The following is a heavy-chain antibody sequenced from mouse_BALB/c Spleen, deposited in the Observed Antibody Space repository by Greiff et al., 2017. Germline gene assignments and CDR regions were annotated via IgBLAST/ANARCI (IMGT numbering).Heavy chain of an antibody. CDR2: INPYNDGT. J-gene: IGHJ3*01. CDR1: GYTFTSYV. CDR3: ASPEIYDGYYTWFAY. D-gene: IGHD2-3*01. Sequence: EVQLQQSGPELVKPGASVKMSCKASGYTFTSYVMHWVKQKPGQGLEWIGYINPYNDGTKYNEKFKGKATLTSDKSSSTAYMELSSLTSEDSAVYYCASPEIYDGYYTWFAYWGQGTLVTVSA. V-gene: IGHV1-14*01.